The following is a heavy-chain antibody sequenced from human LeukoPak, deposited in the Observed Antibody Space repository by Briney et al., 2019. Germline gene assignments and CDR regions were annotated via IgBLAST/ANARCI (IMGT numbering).Heavy chain of an antibody. D-gene: IGHD3-10*01. V-gene: IGHV3-23*01. J-gene: IGHJ6*02. CDR3: AKDGGISLWYVMDV. CDR2: ISGSGGRT. Sequence: GGSLRLSCAASGSTFSNYVMRWVRQAPGKGLEWVSSISGSGGRTYYADSVKGRFTISRDNSKNTLYLQMNSLRAEDTAVYYCAKDGGISLWYVMDVWGQGTTVTVSS. CDR1: GSTFSNYV.